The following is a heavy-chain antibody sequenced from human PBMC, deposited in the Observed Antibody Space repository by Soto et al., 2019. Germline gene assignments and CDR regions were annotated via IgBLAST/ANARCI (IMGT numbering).Heavy chain of an antibody. CDR2: ISGSGGST. D-gene: IGHD3-22*01. CDR3: AKDQRYYYYSSGYYLLDY. V-gene: IGHV3-23*01. J-gene: IGHJ4*02. CDR1: GFTFSSYA. Sequence: EVQLLESGGGLVQPGGSLRLSCAASGFTFSSYAMSWVRQAPGKGLEWVSAISGSGGSTYYADSVKGRFTISRDNSKNTLYLQMNSLRAEDTAVYYWAKDQRYYYYSSGYYLLDYWGQGTLVTVSS.